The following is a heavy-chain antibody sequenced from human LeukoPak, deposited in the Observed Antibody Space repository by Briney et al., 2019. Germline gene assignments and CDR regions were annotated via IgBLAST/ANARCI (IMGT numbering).Heavy chain of an antibody. CDR3: AKDSAKKYDDY. D-gene: IGHD2/OR15-2a*01. V-gene: IGHV3-23*01. CDR2: ISGSDGTT. Sequence: SGGSLRLSCAASGFTFSSYEMNWVRQAPGKGLEWVSGISGSDGTTYYADSVKGRFTISRDNSKNTLYLQMNGLRAEDTAVYYCAKDSAKKYDDYWGQGTLVTVSS. CDR1: GFTFSSYE. J-gene: IGHJ4*02.